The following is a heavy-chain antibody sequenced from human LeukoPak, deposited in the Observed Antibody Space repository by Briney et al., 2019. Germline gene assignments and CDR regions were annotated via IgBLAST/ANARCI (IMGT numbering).Heavy chain of an antibody. CDR3: AKSTAYSISMIVVIKPMDA. CDR1: GFTFRSYA. CDR2: ISGSGGNT. D-gene: IGHD3-22*01. J-gene: IGHJ6*02. Sequence: GGSLRLSCAASGFTFRSYAMSWVRQAPGKGLEWVSTISGSGGNTYHADSVKGRFTISRDNSKNTLYLQMNSLRPEDTAVYYCAKSTAYSISMIVVIKPMDAWGQGTTVTVSS. V-gene: IGHV3-23*01.